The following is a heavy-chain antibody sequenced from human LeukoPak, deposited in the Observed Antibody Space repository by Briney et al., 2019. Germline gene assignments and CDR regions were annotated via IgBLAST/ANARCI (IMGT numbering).Heavy chain of an antibody. CDR1: GYTFARYG. CDR2: IGVFNGNR. J-gene: IGHJ4*02. Sequence: ASVKVCCKTSGYTFARYGISWVRQAPGQWLEWIGWIGVFNGNRNYAKSVQGRITLTADTSTNTTYMELRSLTSDDTAVYFCGRDWDWHVQFWGQGTLITVSS. CDR3: GRDWDWHVQF. V-gene: IGHV1-18*01. D-gene: IGHD1-26*01.